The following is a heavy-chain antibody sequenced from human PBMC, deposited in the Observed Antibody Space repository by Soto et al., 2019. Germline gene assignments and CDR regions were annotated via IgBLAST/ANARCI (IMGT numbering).Heavy chain of an antibody. CDR1: GGSISSVY. D-gene: IGHD2-15*01. J-gene: IGHJ4*02. CDR3: AREAVVTHGLFDY. V-gene: IGHV4-59*01. Sequence: QVQLQESGPGVVKPSETLSLTCTVSGGSISSVYWSWIRQPPGKGLEWIGYIYDSGSTNYNPSLKSRVTMSVDTSKNQFSLKLRSVTAADTAVYYCAREAVVTHGLFDYWGQGTLVTVSS. CDR2: IYDSGST.